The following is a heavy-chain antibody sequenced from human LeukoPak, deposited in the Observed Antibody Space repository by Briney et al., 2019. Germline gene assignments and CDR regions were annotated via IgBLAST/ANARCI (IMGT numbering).Heavy chain of an antibody. CDR3: ARESGGWQWFGRPAGYYYMDV. J-gene: IGHJ6*03. CDR1: GYSISSGYY. V-gene: IGHV4-38-2*02. CDR2: IYHSGST. Sequence: SETLSLTCAVPGYSISSGYYWGWIRQPPGKGLEWIGCIYHSGSTYYNPSLKSRVTISVDTSKNQFSLKLSSVTAADTAVYYCARESGGWQWFGRPAGYYYMDVWGKGTTVTVSS. D-gene: IGHD3-10*01.